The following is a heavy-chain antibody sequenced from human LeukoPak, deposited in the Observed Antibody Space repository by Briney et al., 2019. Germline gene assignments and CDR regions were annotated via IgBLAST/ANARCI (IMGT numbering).Heavy chain of an antibody. CDR1: GFTFSSYS. CDR2: ISSSSSSI. V-gene: IGHV3-48*04. D-gene: IGHD6-19*01. Sequence: PGGSLRLSCAASGFTFSSYSMNWVRQAPGKGLEWVSYISSSSSSIYYADSVKGRFTISRDNAKNSLYLQMNSLRAEDTAVYYCVTAYSSPIYYYYGMDVWGQGTTVTVSS. J-gene: IGHJ6*02. CDR3: VTAYSSPIYYYYGMDV.